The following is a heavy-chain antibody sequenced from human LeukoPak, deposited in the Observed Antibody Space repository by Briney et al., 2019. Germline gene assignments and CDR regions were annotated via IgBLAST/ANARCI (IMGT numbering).Heavy chain of an antibody. J-gene: IGHJ4*02. CDR3: ARDKWKSTVTTPSDY. CDR2: ISYDGSNK. CDR1: GFTFSSYG. V-gene: IGHV3-30*03. D-gene: IGHD4-17*01. Sequence: HPGGSLRLSCAASGFTFSSYGMHWVRQAPGKGLEWVAVISYDGSNKYYADSVKGRFTISRDNSKNTLYLQMNSLRAEDTAVYYCARDKWKSTVTTPSDYWGQGTLVTVSS.